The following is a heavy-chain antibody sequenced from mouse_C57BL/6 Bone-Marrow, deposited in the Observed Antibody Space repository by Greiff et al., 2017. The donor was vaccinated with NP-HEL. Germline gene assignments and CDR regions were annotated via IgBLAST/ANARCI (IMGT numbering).Heavy chain of an antibody. CDR3: ADGLWLNYFDY. D-gene: IGHD2-2*01. V-gene: IGHV14-3*01. Sequence: VQLKESVAELVRPGASVKLSCTASGFNIKNTYMHWVKQRPEQGLEWIGRIEPANGNTKYAPKFQGKATITADTSSNTAYLELSSLTSEDTAIYYCADGLWLNYFDYWGQGTTLTVSS. CDR1: GFNIKNTY. CDR2: IEPANGNT. J-gene: IGHJ2*01.